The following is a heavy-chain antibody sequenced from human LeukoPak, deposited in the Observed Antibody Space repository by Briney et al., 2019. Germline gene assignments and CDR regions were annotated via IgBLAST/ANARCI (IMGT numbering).Heavy chain of an antibody. CDR2: IYPGDSDT. Sequence: GESLKISCKGSGYSFTKYWIGWVRQMPGKGLAWMGIIYPGDSDTRYSPSFQGQVTLSADKSISTAYLQWSSLQASDTAMYYCARHAEGATDSWFDPWGQGTVVTVSS. V-gene: IGHV5-51*01. D-gene: IGHD1-26*01. CDR1: GYSFTKYW. J-gene: IGHJ5*02. CDR3: ARHAEGATDSWFDP.